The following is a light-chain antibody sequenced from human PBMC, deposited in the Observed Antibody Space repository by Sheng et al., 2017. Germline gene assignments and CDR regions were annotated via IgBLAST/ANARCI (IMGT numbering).Light chain of an antibody. CDR1: APTSEIL. V-gene: IGLV1-47*01. CDR2: RSN. J-gene: IGLJ3*02. Sequence: QSVLTQPPSASGTPGREGRPSLVLEAAPTSEILMYTGISNSQERPPNLLISRSNQRRSGVPDRFSGSKSGTSASLAISGLRSEDEADYYCAAWDDSLRGVVFGGGTKLTVL. CDR3: AAWDDSLRGVV.